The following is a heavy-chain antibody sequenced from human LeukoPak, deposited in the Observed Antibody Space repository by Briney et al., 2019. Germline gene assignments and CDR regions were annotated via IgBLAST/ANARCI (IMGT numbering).Heavy chain of an antibody. CDR1: GFTFSSYG. Sequence: GGSLRLSCAASGFTFSSYGMHWVRQAPGKGLEWVAVIWYDGSNKYYADSVKGRFTISRDNSKNTLYLQMNSLRAEDTAVYYCATSPDTIAAADDYWGQGTLVTVSS. V-gene: IGHV3-33*01. CDR3: ATSPDTIAAADDY. J-gene: IGHJ4*02. CDR2: IWYDGSNK. D-gene: IGHD6-13*01.